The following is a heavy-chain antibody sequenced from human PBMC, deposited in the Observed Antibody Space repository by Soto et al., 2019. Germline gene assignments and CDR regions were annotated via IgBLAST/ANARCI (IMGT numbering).Heavy chain of an antibody. Sequence: SETLSLTCAVYGYSITSGHYWGWIRQPPGKGLEWIGTMYHTGSTYYNPSLKSRVTISVDTSKNQFSLKLTSVTAADTAVYFCARGPYSNPFDYWGQGTLVTVSS. CDR2: MYHTGST. J-gene: IGHJ4*02. CDR1: GYSITSGHY. V-gene: IGHV4-38-2*01. CDR3: ARGPYSNPFDY. D-gene: IGHD4-4*01.